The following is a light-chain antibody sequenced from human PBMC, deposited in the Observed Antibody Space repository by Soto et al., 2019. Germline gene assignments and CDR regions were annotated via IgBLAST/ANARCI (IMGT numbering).Light chain of an antibody. CDR2: EVT. CDR1: SSDIGRYNF. V-gene: IGLV2-14*01. J-gene: IGLJ1*01. Sequence: QSALTQPASVSGSPGQSITISCTGTSSDIGRYNFVSWYQQHPGKAPKLLVYEVTNQPSGVSNRFSGSKSGNTASLTIFGLQTEDEADYYCSSYTSVTTFVVFGTGTKLTVL. CDR3: SSYTSVTTFVV.